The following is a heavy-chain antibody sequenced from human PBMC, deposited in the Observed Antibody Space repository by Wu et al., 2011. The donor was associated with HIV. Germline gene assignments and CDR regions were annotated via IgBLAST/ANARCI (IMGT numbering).Heavy chain of an antibody. CDR1: GYTFTSYG. CDR2: ISPXNGNT. Sequence: QVQLVQSGAEVKKPGASVKVSCKASGYTFTSYGISWVRQAPGQGLEWMGWISPXNGNTNYAQNLQGRVTMTTDTSTSTAYMELRSLRSDDTAMYYCAREQGDNDYADYWAREPWSPSPQ. V-gene: IGHV1-18*01. J-gene: IGHJ4*02. CDR3: AREQGDNDYADY. D-gene: IGHD3-16*01.